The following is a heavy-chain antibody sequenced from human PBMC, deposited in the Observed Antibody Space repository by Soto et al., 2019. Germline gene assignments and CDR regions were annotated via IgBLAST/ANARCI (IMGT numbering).Heavy chain of an antibody. CDR2: TSGSGDNT. CDR3: VRTIVGATKGGWFDP. J-gene: IGHJ5*02. V-gene: IGHV3-23*01. CDR1: GFTFSTYG. D-gene: IGHD1-26*01. Sequence: PGGSLRLSCAASGFTFSTYGMSWVRQAPGKGLEWVSRTSGSGDNTYYADSVKGRFTISRDNSKNTLYLQMNSLRAEDTALYFCVRTIVGATKGGWFDPWGQGALVTVSS.